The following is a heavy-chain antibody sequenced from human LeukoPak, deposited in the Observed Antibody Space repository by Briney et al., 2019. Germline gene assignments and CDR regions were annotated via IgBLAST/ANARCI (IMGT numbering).Heavy chain of an antibody. CDR3: ARNAKDIGDYYYYYYMDV. V-gene: IGHV4-39*07. CDR1: GGSISSYY. Sequence: SETLSLTCTVSGGSISSYYWGWIRQPPGKGLEWIGSIYYSGSTYYNPSLKSRVTISVDTSKNQFSLKLSSVTAADTAVYYCARNAKDIGDYYYYYYMDVWGKGTTVTVSS. J-gene: IGHJ6*03. D-gene: IGHD2-15*01. CDR2: IYYSGST.